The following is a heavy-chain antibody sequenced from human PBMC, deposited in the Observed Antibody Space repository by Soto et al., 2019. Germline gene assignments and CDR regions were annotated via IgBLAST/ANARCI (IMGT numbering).Heavy chain of an antibody. CDR1: GGPISSYY. CDR3: ARGTYFYDYSGHKRLHYFDY. D-gene: IGHD3-22*01. CDR2: IYTSGST. Sequence: PSETLSLTCTVFGGPISSYYWSWIRQPAGKGLEWIGRIYTSGSTNYNPSLKSRVTMSVDTSKNQFTLKLSSVTAADTAIYYCARGTYFYDYSGHKRLHYFDYWGQGTLVTVSS. J-gene: IGHJ4*02. V-gene: IGHV4-4*07.